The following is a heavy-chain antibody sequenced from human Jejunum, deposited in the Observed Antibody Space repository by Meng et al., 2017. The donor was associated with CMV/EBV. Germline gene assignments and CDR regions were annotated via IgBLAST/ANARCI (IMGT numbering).Heavy chain of an antibody. J-gene: IGHJ3*01. CDR3: ARPRNAYDNSGTFNV. CDR1: YAFSNYW. V-gene: IGHV5-51*01. Sequence: YAFSNYWIGWVRQLPGKGLEWMGIMSPGDSDIRYSPSFLGQVTMSADKSTNTAYLEWRSLQASDTAMYYCARPRNAYDNSGTFNVWGQGTRVTVSS. CDR2: MSPGDSDI. D-gene: IGHD3-9*01.